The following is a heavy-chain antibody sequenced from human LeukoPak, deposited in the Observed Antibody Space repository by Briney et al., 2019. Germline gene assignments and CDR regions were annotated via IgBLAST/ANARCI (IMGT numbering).Heavy chain of an antibody. D-gene: IGHD3-22*01. Sequence: GGSLRLSCAASGFTFSSYAMSWVRQAPGKGLEWVSAISGSGGSTYYADSVKGRFTISRDNSKNRLYLQMNSLRAEDTAVYYCAKGRASYYYDSSGYYPQDYFDYWGQGTLVTVSS. CDR2: ISGSGGST. J-gene: IGHJ4*02. CDR1: GFTFSSYA. V-gene: IGHV3-23*01. CDR3: AKGRASYYYDSSGYYPQDYFDY.